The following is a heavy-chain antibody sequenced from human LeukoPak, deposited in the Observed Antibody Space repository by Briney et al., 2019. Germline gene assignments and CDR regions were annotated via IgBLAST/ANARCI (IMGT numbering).Heavy chain of an antibody. D-gene: IGHD3-10*01. Sequence: SGGALRLSCTASGFTFSYYGMHWVRQAPGKGLEWVAFIRYDGNDKFYTDSVKGRFAISRDTPTHTLYLQMNSLRVEDTAVYYCTKPLMRDRWFGESWGQGTLVTVSS. V-gene: IGHV3-30*02. J-gene: IGHJ5*02. CDR3: TKPLMRDRWFGES. CDR1: GFTFSYYG. CDR2: IRYDGNDK.